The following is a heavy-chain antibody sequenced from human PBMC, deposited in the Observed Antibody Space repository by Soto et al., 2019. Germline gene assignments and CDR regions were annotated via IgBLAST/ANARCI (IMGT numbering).Heavy chain of an antibody. CDR2: IYPGDSDT. Sequence: GESLKISCKGSVYSFTSYWIGWVRQMPGKGLEWMGIIYPGDSDTRYSPSFQGQVTISADKSISTAYLQWSSLKASDTAMYYCARARTIFGVVRHFDYGGQGTLVTVSS. CDR1: VYSFTSYW. D-gene: IGHD3-3*01. V-gene: IGHV5-51*01. CDR3: ARARTIFGVVRHFDY. J-gene: IGHJ4*02.